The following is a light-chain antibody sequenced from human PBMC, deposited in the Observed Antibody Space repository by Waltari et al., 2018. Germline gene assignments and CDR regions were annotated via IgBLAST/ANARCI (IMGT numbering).Light chain of an antibody. V-gene: IGKV1-9*01. CDR2: AAS. Sequence: DIQLTQSPSFLSESVGDRVTLTCRASQGITSHLAWYQQKSGRAPNFLIYAASTLRRGVPSRFSGSGSGTVFTLTINDLQPEDFATYYCQQLNSYLYSFGQGTEVVMK. CDR1: QGITSH. J-gene: IGKJ2*01. CDR3: QQLNSYLYS.